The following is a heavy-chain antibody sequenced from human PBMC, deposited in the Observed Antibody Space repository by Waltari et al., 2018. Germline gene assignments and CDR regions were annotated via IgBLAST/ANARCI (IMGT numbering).Heavy chain of an antibody. CDR3: VRDFGDHRTDY. J-gene: IGHJ4*02. D-gene: IGHD4-17*01. Sequence: QLQLQESGPGLVKSSETLSLTCTVSGGSISSSGYYWGLIRQPPGKGLEWIGTIDYSGNTYYNPSLKSRVTISVDTSKRQFSLKLNSVTAADTAVYYCVRDFGDHRTDYWGQGTLVTVSS. CDR1: GGSISSSGYY. V-gene: IGHV4-39*02. CDR2: IDYSGNT.